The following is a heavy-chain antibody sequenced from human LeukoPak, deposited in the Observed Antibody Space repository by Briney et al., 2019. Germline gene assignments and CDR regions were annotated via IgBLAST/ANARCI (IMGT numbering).Heavy chain of an antibody. D-gene: IGHD2-15*01. CDR2: INPNSGGT. CDR1: GYTFIDYH. Sequence: ASVKVSCKGSGYTFIDYHIHWVRQAPGQGLEWMGWINPNSGGTIYAQKFQGRVTMTRDTSINTAYMELSRLTSDDAAMYYCARVSCSGGTCYDLGWFDSGGQGTLVTVSS. CDR3: ARVSCSGGTCYDLGWFDS. V-gene: IGHV1-2*02. J-gene: IGHJ5*01.